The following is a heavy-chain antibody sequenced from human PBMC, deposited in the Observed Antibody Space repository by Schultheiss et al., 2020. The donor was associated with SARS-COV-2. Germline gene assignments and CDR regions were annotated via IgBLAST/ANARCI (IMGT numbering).Heavy chain of an antibody. CDR2: IYPGDSDT. CDR1: GGTFSSYA. J-gene: IGHJ4*02. Sequence: KVSCKASGGTFSSYAISWVRQAPGQGLEWMGIIYPGDSDTRYSPSFQGQVTISADKSISTAYLQWSSLKASDTAMYYCASRGVAGPFDYWGQGTLVTVSS. CDR3: ASRGVAGPFDY. D-gene: IGHD6-19*01. V-gene: IGHV5-51*01.